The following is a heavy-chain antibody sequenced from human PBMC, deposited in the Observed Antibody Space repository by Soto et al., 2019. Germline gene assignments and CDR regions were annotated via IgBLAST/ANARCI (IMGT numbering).Heavy chain of an antibody. CDR2: LYYSGST. CDR1: RGSISSGTNY. Sequence: PSETLSLTCTVSRGSISSGTNYWAWIRQPPGKGLEWIANLYYSGSTFYNPSLKSRVTISLDTPKNHFSLKLTSVTAADTAVYYGAARHFWSGPWTDTRLDYWGQGTLVTVSS. V-gene: IGHV4-39*02. J-gene: IGHJ4*02. D-gene: IGHD3-3*02. CDR3: AARHFWSGPWTDTRLDY.